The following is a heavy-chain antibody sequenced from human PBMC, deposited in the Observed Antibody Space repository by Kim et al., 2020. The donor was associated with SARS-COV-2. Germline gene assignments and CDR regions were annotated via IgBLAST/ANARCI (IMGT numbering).Heavy chain of an antibody. J-gene: IGHJ6*02. V-gene: IGHV4-39*01. CDR3: ARHYYDSSGYIARGDYYGMDV. D-gene: IGHD3-22*01. CDR1: GGSISSSSYY. Sequence: SETLSLTCTVSGGSISSSSYYWGWIRQPPGKGLEWIGSIYYSGSTYYNPSLKSRVTISVDTSKNQFSLKLSSVTAADTAVYYCARHYYDSSGYIARGDYYGMDVWGQGTTVTVSS. CDR2: IYYSGST.